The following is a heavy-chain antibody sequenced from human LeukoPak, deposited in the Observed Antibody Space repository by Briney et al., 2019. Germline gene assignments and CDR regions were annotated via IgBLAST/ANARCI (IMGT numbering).Heavy chain of an antibody. CDR1: GGSFSHYY. CDR3: SRGSDESKTGDY. J-gene: IGHJ4*02. V-gene: IGHV4-34*01. CDR2: IHPRGIT. Sequence: PSETLSLTCAIYGGSFSHYYWSWIRQSPGKGLEWVGEIHPRGITSFNPSLESRVSISKDTSKNQFSLKLTSVTAADTAVYYCSRGSDESKTGDYWGQGTLVTVSS. D-gene: IGHD6-25*01.